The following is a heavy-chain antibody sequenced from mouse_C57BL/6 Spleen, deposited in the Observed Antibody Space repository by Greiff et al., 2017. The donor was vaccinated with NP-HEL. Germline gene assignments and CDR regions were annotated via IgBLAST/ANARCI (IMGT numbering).Heavy chain of an antibody. CDR3: ARADGYYFDG. CDR1: GYTFTSYW. V-gene: IGHV1-55*01. Sequence: LQESGAELVKPGASVKMSCKASGYTFTSYWITWVKQRPGQGLEWIGDIYPGSGSTNYNEKFKSKATLTVDTASSTAYMQLSSLTSEDSAVYYCARADGYYFDGWGQGTTLTVSS. J-gene: IGHJ2*01. D-gene: IGHD1-1*01. CDR2: IYPGSGST.